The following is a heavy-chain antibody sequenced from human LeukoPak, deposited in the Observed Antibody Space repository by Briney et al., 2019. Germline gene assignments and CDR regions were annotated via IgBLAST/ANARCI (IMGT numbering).Heavy chain of an antibody. Sequence: ASVKVSCKASGFTFTSSAMQWVRQARGQRLEWIGWIVVGNGNTNYAQKFQERVTITRDMSTSTAYMELSSLRSEDTAVYYCAAMLAGGSPTSGDAFDIWGQGTMVTVS. V-gene: IGHV1-58*02. CDR2: IVVGNGNT. D-gene: IGHD1-26*01. CDR1: GFTFTSSA. CDR3: AAMLAGGSPTSGDAFDI. J-gene: IGHJ3*02.